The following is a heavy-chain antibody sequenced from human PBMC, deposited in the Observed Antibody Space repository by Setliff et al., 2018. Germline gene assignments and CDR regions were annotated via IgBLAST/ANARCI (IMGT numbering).Heavy chain of an antibody. CDR2: VYYSGFT. CDR1: GGSVSSTSHY. Sequence: SETLSLTCNVSGGSVSSTSHYWGWIRRTPGKGMEWIGSVYYSGFTYYNPSLQSRVTISVDMSKDQFSLILSSVTAADTAVYFSVRGRLRGSCSGPSCTYDPFDIWGQGTPVTVSS. J-gene: IGHJ3*02. CDR3: VRGRLRGSCSGPSCTYDPFDI. V-gene: IGHV4-39*07. D-gene: IGHD2-2*01.